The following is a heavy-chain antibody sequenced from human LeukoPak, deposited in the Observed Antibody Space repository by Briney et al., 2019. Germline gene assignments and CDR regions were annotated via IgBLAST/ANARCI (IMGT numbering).Heavy chain of an antibody. D-gene: IGHD3-22*01. CDR2: KYYSGST. J-gene: IGHJ3*02. CDR3: ARNYYDSSGYYIEAFDI. CDR1: GVSINTCCYY. V-gene: IGHV4-61*01. Sequence: SETLSLTCDVSGVSINTCCYYWTWIRQPPGKGLEWIGYKYYSGSTRYNSPLRSRLTISLDSSKNQFSLRLTSVTAADTAVYYCARNYYDSSGYYIEAFDIWGQGTMVTVSS.